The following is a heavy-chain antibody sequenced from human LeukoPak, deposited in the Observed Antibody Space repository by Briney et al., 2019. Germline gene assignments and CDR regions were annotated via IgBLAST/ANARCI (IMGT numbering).Heavy chain of an antibody. D-gene: IGHD3-3*01. Sequence: SSETLSLTCAVYGGSFSGYYWSWVRQPPGKGLEWIGDINHSGSTNYNPSLKSRVTLSVDTSKNQFSLKLSSVTAADTAVYYCARRRQGDYDFWSGSPVWYMDVWGKGTTVTVSS. V-gene: IGHV4-34*01. CDR2: INHSGST. J-gene: IGHJ6*03. CDR1: GGSFSGYY. CDR3: ARRRQGDYDFWSGSPVWYMDV.